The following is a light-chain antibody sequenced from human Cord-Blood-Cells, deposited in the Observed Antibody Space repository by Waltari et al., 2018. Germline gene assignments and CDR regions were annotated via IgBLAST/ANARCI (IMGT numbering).Light chain of an antibody. CDR1: SSDVGGYNY. V-gene: IGLV2-14*01. CDR3: SSYTSSSTFGV. Sequence: QSALTQPASVSGSPGQSITISCTGTSSDVGGYNYVSWYQQHPGKAPKLMIYDVSKRPSGVSHRFSGSKSGNTASLTISGLQAEDEADYYCSSYTSSSTFGVFGTGTKVTVL. J-gene: IGLJ1*01. CDR2: DVS.